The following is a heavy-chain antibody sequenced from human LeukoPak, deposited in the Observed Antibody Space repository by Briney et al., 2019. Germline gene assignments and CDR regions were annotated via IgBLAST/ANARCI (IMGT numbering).Heavy chain of an antibody. D-gene: IGHD2-2*02. J-gene: IGHJ4*02. Sequence: GESLKISCKGSGYSFTSYWIGWVRQMPGKGLERMGIIYPGDSDTRYSPSFQGQVTISADKFISTAYLQWSSLKASATATYYCARGCSSTSCYTNWGQGTLVTVSS. V-gene: IGHV5-51*01. CDR2: IYPGDSDT. CDR1: GYSFTSYW. CDR3: ARGCSSTSCYTN.